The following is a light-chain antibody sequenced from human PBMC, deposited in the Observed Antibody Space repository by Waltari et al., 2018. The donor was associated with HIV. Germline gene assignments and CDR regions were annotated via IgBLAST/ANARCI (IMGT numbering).Light chain of an antibody. CDR2: DVS. V-gene: IGLV2-11*01. CDR1: SSDVGGYNY. CDR3: CSYAGSYGYV. J-gene: IGLJ1*01. Sequence: QSALTQPRSVSGSPGQSVTISCTGTSSDVGGYNYVSWYQQHPGKAPKLMICDVSKRPAGVPDRFSGSKSGNTASLTISGLQAEDEAEYYCCSYAGSYGYVFGTGTKVTVL.